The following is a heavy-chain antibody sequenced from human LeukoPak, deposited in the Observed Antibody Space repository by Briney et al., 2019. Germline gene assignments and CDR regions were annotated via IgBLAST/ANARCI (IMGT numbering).Heavy chain of an antibody. CDR3: AKGVLYYYDSSGFDY. V-gene: IGHV3-30*02. D-gene: IGHD3-22*01. CDR2: IRYDGSNK. J-gene: IGHJ4*02. CDR1: GFTFSSYG. Sequence: PGGSLRLSCAAPGFTFSSYGMHWVRQAPGKGLEWVAFIRYDGSNKYYADSVKGRFTISRDNSKNTLYLQMNSLRAEDTAVYYCAKGVLYYYDSSGFDYWGQGTLVTVSS.